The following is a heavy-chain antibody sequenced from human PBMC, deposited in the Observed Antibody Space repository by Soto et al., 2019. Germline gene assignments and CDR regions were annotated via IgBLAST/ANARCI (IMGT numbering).Heavy chain of an antibody. Sequence: GGSLRLSCAASGFTFSSYEMNWVRQAPGKGLEWVSYISSSGSTIYYADSVKGRFTISRDNAKNSLYLQMNSLRAEDTAVYYCASKGRGFWSGYPRYGMDVWGQGTTVTVSS. CDR1: GFTFSSYE. V-gene: IGHV3-48*03. J-gene: IGHJ6*02. CDR2: ISSSGSTI. D-gene: IGHD3-3*01. CDR3: ASKGRGFWSGYPRYGMDV.